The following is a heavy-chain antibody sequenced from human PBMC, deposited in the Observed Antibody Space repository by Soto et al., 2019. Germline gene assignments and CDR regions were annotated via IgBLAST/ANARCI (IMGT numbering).Heavy chain of an antibody. D-gene: IGHD3-9*01. Sequence: QVQLVESGGGVVQPGRSLRLSCAASGFTFSSYAMHWVRQAPGKGLEWVAVISYDGSNKYYADSVKGRFTISRDNSKNTLYLQMNSLRAEDTAVYYCVRDGDYDILLDYWGQGTLVTVSS. CDR2: ISYDGSNK. CDR3: VRDGDYDILLDY. CDR1: GFTFSSYA. V-gene: IGHV3-30-3*01. J-gene: IGHJ4*02.